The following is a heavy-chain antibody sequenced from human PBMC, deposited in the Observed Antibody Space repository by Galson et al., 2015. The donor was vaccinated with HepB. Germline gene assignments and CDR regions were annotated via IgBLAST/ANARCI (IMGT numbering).Heavy chain of an antibody. Sequence: SLRLSCAASGFTFSSYAMHWVRQAPGKGLEWVAVISYDGSNKYYADSVKGRFTISRDNSKNTLYLQMNSLRAEDTAVYYCARDWCRIAVAYYVDYWGQGTLVTVSS. CDR1: GFTFSSYA. V-gene: IGHV3-30-3*01. D-gene: IGHD6-19*01. J-gene: IGHJ4*02. CDR3: ARDWCRIAVAYYVDY. CDR2: ISYDGSNK.